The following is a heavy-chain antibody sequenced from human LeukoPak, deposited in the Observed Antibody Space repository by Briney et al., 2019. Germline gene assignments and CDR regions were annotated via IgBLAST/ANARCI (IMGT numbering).Heavy chain of an antibody. J-gene: IGHJ3*02. CDR3: VYYGDYSGAFDI. D-gene: IGHD4-17*01. CDR2: IYYSGST. Sequence: PSETLSLTCTVFGGSITSKTYYWGWIRQPPGKGLEWIGTIYYSGSTYYNPSLKSRVTISVDTSKNQFSLKLSSVTAADTAVYYCVYYGDYSGAFDIWGQGTMVTVSS. CDR1: GGSITSKTYY. V-gene: IGHV4-39*01.